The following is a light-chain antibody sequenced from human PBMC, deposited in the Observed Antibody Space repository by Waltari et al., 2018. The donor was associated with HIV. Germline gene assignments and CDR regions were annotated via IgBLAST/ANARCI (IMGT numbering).Light chain of an antibody. V-gene: IGKV2-28*01. J-gene: IGKJ4*01. Sequence: DIVMTQSPLSLPVTPGEPASISCKSSQSLLHSNGYNSLDWYLQTPGQSPQLLIYLGSNRAAWVPDRFSGSGSGTDSTLKISRVEAEDVGVYYCMQTLQTPTFGGGTKVEI. CDR1: QSLLHSNGYNS. CDR3: MQTLQTPT. CDR2: LGS.